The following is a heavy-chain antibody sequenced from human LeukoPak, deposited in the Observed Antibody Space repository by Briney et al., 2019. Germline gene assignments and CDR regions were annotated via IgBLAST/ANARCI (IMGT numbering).Heavy chain of an antibody. V-gene: IGHV3-73*01. Sequence: PGGSLRLSCAASGFTFSGSAMHWVRQASGKGLEWVGRIRSKANSYATAYAASVKGRFTISRDDSKNTAYLQMNSLKTEDTAVYYCTRHGLSPNHTFDYWGQGTLVTVSS. CDR2: IRSKANSYAT. J-gene: IGHJ4*02. D-gene: IGHD1-14*01. CDR1: GFTFSGSA. CDR3: TRHGLSPNHTFDY.